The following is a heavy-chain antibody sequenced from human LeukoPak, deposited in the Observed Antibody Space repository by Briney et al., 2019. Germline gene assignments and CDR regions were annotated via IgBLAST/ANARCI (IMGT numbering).Heavy chain of an antibody. Sequence: SETLSRTCTVAVGPISSYYWSWIPQPPGKGLEGVEHIDYSGRTNYNPSLKSRVTISVDTSKNQFSLKLSSVTAADTAVYYCARHGYSSGSLAWFDPWGQGTQVTVSS. CDR1: VGPISSYY. CDR3: ARHGYSSGSLAWFDP. J-gene: IGHJ5*02. V-gene: IGHV4-59*01. D-gene: IGHD6-19*01. CDR2: IDYSGRT.